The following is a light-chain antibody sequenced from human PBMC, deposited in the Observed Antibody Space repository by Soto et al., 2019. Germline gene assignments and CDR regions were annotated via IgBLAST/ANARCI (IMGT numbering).Light chain of an antibody. CDR2: EVS. CDR3: CSYAGYAV. J-gene: IGLJ7*01. Sequence: QSVLTQPASVSGSPGQSITISCTGTSSDVGSYNLVSWYQQHPGKAPKLMIYEVSKRPSGVSNRFSGSKSGNTASLTISGLQAEDEADYYCCSYAGYAVFGGGTQLTVL. CDR1: SSDVGSYNL. V-gene: IGLV2-23*02.